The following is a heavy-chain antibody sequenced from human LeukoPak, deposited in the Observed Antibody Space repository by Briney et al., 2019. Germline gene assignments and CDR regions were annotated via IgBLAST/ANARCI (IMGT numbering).Heavy chain of an antibody. V-gene: IGHV4-59*08. CDR1: GGSISSYY. J-gene: IGHJ4*02. CDR3: ARLASGSYGPLTPFDY. D-gene: IGHD1-26*01. Sequence: SETLSLTCTVSGGSISSYYWSWIRQPPGKGLEWIGDIYYSGSTNYNPPLKSRVTISVDTSKNQFSLRLSSVTAADTAVYYSARLASGSYGPLTPFDYWGQGTLVTVSS. CDR2: IYYSGST.